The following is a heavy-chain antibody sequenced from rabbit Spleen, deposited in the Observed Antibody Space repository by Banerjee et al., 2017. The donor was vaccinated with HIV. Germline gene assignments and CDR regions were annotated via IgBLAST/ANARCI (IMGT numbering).Heavy chain of an antibody. V-gene: IGHV1S40*01. CDR3: ARDLVAVIGWNFSL. J-gene: IGHJ6*01. CDR1: GFDFSIDFY. Sequence: QSLEESGGDLVKPGASLTLTCTASGFDFSIDFYMCWVRQAPGKGLEWIACINVVTGKAFSANWAKGRFTFSKTSSTTVTLQMTSLTAADTATYFCARDLVAVIGWNFSLWGPGTLVTVS. CDR2: INVVTGKA. D-gene: IGHD1-1*01.